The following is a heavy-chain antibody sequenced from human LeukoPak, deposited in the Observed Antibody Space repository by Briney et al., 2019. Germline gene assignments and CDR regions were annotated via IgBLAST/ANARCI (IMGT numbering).Heavy chain of an antibody. CDR2: MNPNSGNT. Sequence: GSVKVSCKASGYTFTSYDINWVRQAPGQEVVWMGWMNPNSGNTGYAQKFQGRVTITRNTPISTAYMELRSLRSEDTAAYYCARAEDGDYDAFDIWGQGTMVTVSS. CDR1: GYTFTSYD. V-gene: IGHV1-8*03. CDR3: ARAEDGDYDAFDI. D-gene: IGHD4-17*01. J-gene: IGHJ3*02.